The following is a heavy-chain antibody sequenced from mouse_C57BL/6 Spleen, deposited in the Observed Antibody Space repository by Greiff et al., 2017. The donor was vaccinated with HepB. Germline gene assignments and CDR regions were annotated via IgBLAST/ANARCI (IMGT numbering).Heavy chain of an antibody. CDR3: ARSIYYYGSSYPDYAMDY. V-gene: IGHV1-64*01. Sequence: VQLQQPGAELVKPGASVKLSCKASGYTFTSYWMHWVKQRPGQGLEWIGMIHPNSGSTNYNEKFKSKATLTVDKSSSTAYMQLSSLTSEDSEVYYCARSIYYYGSSYPDYAMDYWGQGTAVTVSS. D-gene: IGHD1-1*01. J-gene: IGHJ4*01. CDR1: GYTFTSYW. CDR2: IHPNSGST.